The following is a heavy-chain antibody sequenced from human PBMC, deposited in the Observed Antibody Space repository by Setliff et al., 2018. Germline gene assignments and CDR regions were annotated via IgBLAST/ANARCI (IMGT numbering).Heavy chain of an antibody. V-gene: IGHV4-59*01. CDR3: ARVGVPSGYWYYLDY. CDR2: VDHSGST. J-gene: IGHJ4*02. Sequence: PSETLSLTCTISGGFTSSFYWSWIRQAPGKGLEWIGYVDHSGSTNFSPSLKSRGTISVDTSKTQVSLTLTSVTAADTAIYYCARVGVPSGYWYYLDYWGQGTQVTVSS. D-gene: IGHD6-25*01. CDR1: GGFTSSFY.